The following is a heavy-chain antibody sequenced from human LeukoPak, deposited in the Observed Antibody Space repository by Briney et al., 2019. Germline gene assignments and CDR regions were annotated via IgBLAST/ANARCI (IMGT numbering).Heavy chain of an antibody. CDR3: ARLPPGHGAAAGRIFDY. V-gene: IGHV4-39*01. J-gene: IGHJ4*02. CDR1: GGSISSSSYY. D-gene: IGHD6-13*01. Sequence: KSSETLSLTCTVSGGSISSSSYYWGWIRQPPGKGLEWIGSIYYSGSTYYNPSLKSRVTISVDTSKNQFSLKLSSVTAADTAVYYCARLPPGHGAAAGRIFDYWGQGTLVTVSS. CDR2: IYYSGST.